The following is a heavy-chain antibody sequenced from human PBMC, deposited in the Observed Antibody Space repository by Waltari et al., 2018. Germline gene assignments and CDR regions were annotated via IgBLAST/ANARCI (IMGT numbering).Heavy chain of an antibody. Sequence: QVQLVQSGAEVKKPGSSVKVSCKASGGTFSSSAISWVRQAPGQGLEWMGGIIPIFGTANYAQKFQGRVTITADESTSTAYMELNSLRSEDTAVYYCARDSMIEGTRHFDYWGQGTLVTVSS. CDR2: IIPIFGTA. D-gene: IGHD3-22*01. CDR3: ARDSMIEGTRHFDY. CDR1: GGTFSSSA. J-gene: IGHJ4*02. V-gene: IGHV1-69*12.